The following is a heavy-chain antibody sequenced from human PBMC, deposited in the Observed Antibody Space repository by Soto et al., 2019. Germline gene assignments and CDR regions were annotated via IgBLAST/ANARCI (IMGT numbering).Heavy chain of an antibody. CDR3: ARGAIEFDY. CDR2: ISAYNGHT. J-gene: IGHJ4*02. CDR1: GYTFTYYA. Sequence: ASGKVSCKASGYTFTYYAFTWVRQAPGQGLEWMGWISAYNGHTKYAQNLQGRLTLTTDTSTNTAYMELRSLRSDDTAVYYCARGAIEFDYWGQGTLVSVS. V-gene: IGHV1-18*01. D-gene: IGHD3-16*01.